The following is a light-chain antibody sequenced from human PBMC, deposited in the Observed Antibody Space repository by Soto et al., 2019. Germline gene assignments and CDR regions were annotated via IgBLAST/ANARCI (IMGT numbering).Light chain of an antibody. CDR3: QQYNSYSWK. CDR2: KAS. V-gene: IGKV1-5*03. CDR1: QSISTW. Sequence: DIKLTKSPSTLSAYVGARITINGMASQSISTWSAWYQQKPGKAPKLLIYKASNLESGVPSRFSGSGSQTDFTLTISSLQPDDFATYYCQQYNSYSWKFGQGTKVDIK. J-gene: IGKJ1*01.